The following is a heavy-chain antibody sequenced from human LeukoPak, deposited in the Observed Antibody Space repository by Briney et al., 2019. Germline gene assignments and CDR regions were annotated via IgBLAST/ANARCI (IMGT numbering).Heavy chain of an antibody. CDR3: ARGIVVAPAATVDY. Sequence: GGSLRLSCAASGFTVSSNYMSWVRQAPGKGLVWVSRVNSDESTTTYADSVKGRFTISRDNAKNTLYLQMNSLRDEDTAVYYCARGIVVAPAATVDYWGQGTLVTVSS. V-gene: IGHV3-74*01. J-gene: IGHJ4*02. D-gene: IGHD2-2*01. CDR1: GFTVSSNY. CDR2: VNSDESTT.